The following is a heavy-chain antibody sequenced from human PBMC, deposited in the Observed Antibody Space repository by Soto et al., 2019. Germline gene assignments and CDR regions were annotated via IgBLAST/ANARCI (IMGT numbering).Heavy chain of an antibody. CDR3: ASGSHYPDEFDS. CDR2: ICYSRST. Sequence: QVQLQESGPGLAKPSETLSLTCTISGGSISSHYWSWVRQAPGQVLEWMGYICYSRSTNYTPALKNRVTITPDSSNNQFSPELKSVTAADPAVYYCASGSHYPDEFDSWGGGPLVTVSS. V-gene: IGHV4-59*11. J-gene: IGHJ4*02. CDR1: GGSISSHY. D-gene: IGHD1-26*01.